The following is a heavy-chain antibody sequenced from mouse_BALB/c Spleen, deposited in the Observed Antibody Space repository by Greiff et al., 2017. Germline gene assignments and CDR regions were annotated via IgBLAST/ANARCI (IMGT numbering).Heavy chain of an antibody. D-gene: IGHD2-2*01. CDR2: ISSGGGST. V-gene: IGHV5-12-1*01. CDR3: ARHWLGPWFAY. J-gene: IGHJ3*01. CDR1: GFAFSSYD. Sequence: EVQGVESGGGLVKPGGSLKLSCAASGFAFSSYDMSWVRQTPEKRLEWVAYISSGGGSTYYPDTVKGRFTISRDNAKNTLYLQMSSLKSEDTAMYYCARHWLGPWFAYWGQGTLVTVSA.